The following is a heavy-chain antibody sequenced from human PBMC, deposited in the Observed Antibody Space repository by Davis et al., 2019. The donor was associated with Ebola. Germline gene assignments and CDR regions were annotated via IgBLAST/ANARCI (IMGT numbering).Heavy chain of an antibody. D-gene: IGHD6-19*01. CDR1: GGTFSSHA. CDR3: ARATFGYNSGWYADY. Sequence: SVKVSCKASGGTFSSHAINWVRQAPGQGLEWMGGIIPIFGTTNYAQKFRGRVTITTDTSASTAYLDLSSLRSDDTAVFYCARATFGYNSGWYADYWGQGTLVTVSS. J-gene: IGHJ4*02. CDR2: IIPIFGTT. V-gene: IGHV1-69*05.